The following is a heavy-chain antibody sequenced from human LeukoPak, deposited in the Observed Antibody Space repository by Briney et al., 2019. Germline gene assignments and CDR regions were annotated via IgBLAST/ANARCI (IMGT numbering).Heavy chain of an antibody. D-gene: IGHD2-2*02. CDR3: AKTDCTSTSCYIGWFDP. CDR2: ISPSGGNT. V-gene: IGHV3-23*01. Sequence: PGGSLRLSCAASGFTFSSYGMSWVRQAPGKGLEWVSAISPSGGNTYYADSVKGRFTISRDNSKNTLYLQMNTLRAEDTALYYCAKTDCTSTSCYIGWFDPWGQGTLVTVSS. CDR1: GFTFSSYG. J-gene: IGHJ5*02.